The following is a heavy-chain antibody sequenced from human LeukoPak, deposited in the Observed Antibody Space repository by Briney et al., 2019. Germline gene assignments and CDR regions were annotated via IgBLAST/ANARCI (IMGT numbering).Heavy chain of an antibody. J-gene: IGHJ4*02. CDR1: GFTFSHCG. CDR3: VRDEASPLSYFFNY. D-gene: IGHD3-16*01. Sequence: GGSLRLSCTTSGFTFSHCGFHWVRQAPGKGLEWVAFIWNDGSNKYYVDSVKGRFTISRDNSKNTVYLQMNSLRAEDTAVYYCVRDEASPLSYFFNYWGQGILVTVSS. V-gene: IGHV3-33*01. CDR2: IWNDGSNK.